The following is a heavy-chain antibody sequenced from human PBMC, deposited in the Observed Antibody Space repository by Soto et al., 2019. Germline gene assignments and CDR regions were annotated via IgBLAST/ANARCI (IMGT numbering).Heavy chain of an antibody. CDR1: GGSISSGDYY. CDR2: IYYSGST. V-gene: IGHV4-61*08. J-gene: IGHJ3*02. Sequence: SETLSLTCTVSGGSISSGDYYWNWIRQHPGKGLEWIGYIYYSGSTNYNPSLKSRVTISVDTSKNQFSLKLSSVTAADTAVYYCARFCGGDCYYGSFPDAFDIWGQGTMVTVSS. CDR3: ARFCGGDCYYGSFPDAFDI. D-gene: IGHD2-21*01.